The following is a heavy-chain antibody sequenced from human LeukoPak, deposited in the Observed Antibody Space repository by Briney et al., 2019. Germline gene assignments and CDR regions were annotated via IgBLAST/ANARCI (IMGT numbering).Heavy chain of an antibody. V-gene: IGHV3-30*04. CDR1: GFTFSSYA. D-gene: IGHD1-26*01. CDR2: ISYDGSNK. J-gene: IGHJ4*02. Sequence: GGSLRLSCSASGFTFSSYAMHWVRQAPGKGLEWVAVISYDGSNKYYADSVKGRFTISRDNSKNTLYLQMNSLRAEDTAVYYCARSLGGLWGRGTLVTVSS. CDR3: ARSLGGL.